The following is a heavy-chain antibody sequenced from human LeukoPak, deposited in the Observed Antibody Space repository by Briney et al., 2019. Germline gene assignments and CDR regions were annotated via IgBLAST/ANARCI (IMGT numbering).Heavy chain of an antibody. CDR3: ARRRDYYYGMDV. V-gene: IGHV1-2*02. Sequence: ASVKVSCKASGYTFTGYYIHWVRQAPGQGLEWMGWINPNSGGANYAQKFQGRVTMTRDTSISTAYMELSRLRSDDTAVYYCARRRDYYYGMDVWGQGTTVTVSS. CDR1: GYTFTGYY. J-gene: IGHJ6*02. CDR2: INPNSGGA.